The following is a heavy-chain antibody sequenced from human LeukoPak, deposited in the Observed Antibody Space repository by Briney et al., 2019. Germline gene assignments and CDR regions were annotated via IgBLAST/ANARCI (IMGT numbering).Heavy chain of an antibody. J-gene: IGHJ3*02. D-gene: IGHD1-14*01. V-gene: IGHV3-48*01. CDR2: ISSSSGPI. Sequence: GGSLRLSCAASGFTFSTYIMNWVRQAPGKGLEWVSYISSSSGPIYYAASVKGRFTISRDNAKNSLYLQMNSLRAEDTGVYYCARQEPGFDIWGQGTMVNVSS. CDR1: GFTFSTYI. CDR3: ARQEPGFDI.